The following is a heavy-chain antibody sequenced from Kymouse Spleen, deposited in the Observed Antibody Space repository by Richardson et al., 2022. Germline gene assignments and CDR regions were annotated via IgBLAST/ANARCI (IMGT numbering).Heavy chain of an antibody. V-gene: IGHV4-34*01. CDR2: INHSGST. CDR3: ARAAAGTRGDDYYYYYGMDV. J-gene: IGHJ6*02. D-gene: IGHD6-13*01. Sequence: QVQLQQWGAGLLKPSETLSLTCAVYGGSFSGYYWSWIRQPPGKGLEWIGEINHSGSTNYNPSLKSRVTISVDTSKNQFSLKLSSVTAADTAVYYCARAAAGTRGDDYYYYYGMDVWGQGTTVTVSS. CDR1: GGSFSGYY.